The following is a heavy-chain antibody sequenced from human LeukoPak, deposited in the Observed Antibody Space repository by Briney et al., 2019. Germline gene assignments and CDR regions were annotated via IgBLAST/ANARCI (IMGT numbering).Heavy chain of an antibody. Sequence: ASVKVSCKASGYSFTSYHMYWVRQAPGQGLEWMGIINPIGARTTYAQKFRGRLTMTRDTSTSTVYMELSSLRSEDTAVYYCARETALVTNYYSYYGMDVWGQGTTVTVSS. V-gene: IGHV1-46*01. CDR3: ARETALVTNYYSYYGMDV. CDR1: GYSFTSYH. J-gene: IGHJ6*02. D-gene: IGHD5-18*01. CDR2: INPIGART.